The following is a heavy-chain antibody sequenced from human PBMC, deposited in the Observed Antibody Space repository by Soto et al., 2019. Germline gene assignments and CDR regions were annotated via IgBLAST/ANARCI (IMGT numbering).Heavy chain of an antibody. D-gene: IGHD3-10*01. Sequence: GASVKVSCKASGYTFTSYGISWVRQAPGQGLEWMGWISAYNGNTNYAQKLQGRVTMTTDTSTSTAYMELRSLRSDDTAVYYCARRRITMVRGVERAIYYYYGMDVWGQGTTVTVSS. V-gene: IGHV1-18*01. CDR1: GYTFTSYG. CDR3: ARRRITMVRGVERAIYYYYGMDV. J-gene: IGHJ6*02. CDR2: ISAYNGNT.